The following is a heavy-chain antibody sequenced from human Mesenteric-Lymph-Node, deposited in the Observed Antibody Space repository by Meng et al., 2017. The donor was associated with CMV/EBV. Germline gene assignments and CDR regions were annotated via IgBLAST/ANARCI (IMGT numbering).Heavy chain of an antibody. CDR3: ARAIAAARFYYYGMDV. CDR1: GYTFTTVG. Sequence: SVKVSCKASGYTFTTVGISWVRQAPGQGLEWMGGIIPIFGTANYAQKFQGRVTITTDESTSTAYMELSSLRSEDTAVYYCARAIAAARFYYYGMDVWGQGTTVTVSS. J-gene: IGHJ6*02. V-gene: IGHV1-69*05. CDR2: IIPIFGTA. D-gene: IGHD6-13*01.